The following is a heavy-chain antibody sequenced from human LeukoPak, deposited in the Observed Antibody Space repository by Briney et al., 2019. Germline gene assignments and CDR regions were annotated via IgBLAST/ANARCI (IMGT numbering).Heavy chain of an antibody. V-gene: IGHV4-59*12. D-gene: IGHD2-2*01. CDR2: IYYSGST. CDR1: GGSISSYY. CDR3: ARVEVRRYCSSTSCLNWFDP. Sequence: SETLSLTCTVSGGSISSYYWSWIRQPPGKGLEWIGYIYYSGSTNYNPSLKSRVTISVDTSKNQFSLKLSSVTAADTAVYYCARVEVRRYCSSTSCLNWFDPWGQGTLVTVSS. J-gene: IGHJ5*02.